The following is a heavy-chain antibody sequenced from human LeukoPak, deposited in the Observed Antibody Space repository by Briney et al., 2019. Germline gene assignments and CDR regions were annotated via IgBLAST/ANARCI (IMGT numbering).Heavy chain of an antibody. CDR1: GDSISTYY. J-gene: IGHJ4*02. V-gene: IGHV4-4*07. Sequence: SETLSLTCTASGDSISTYYWSWIRQPAGKGLEWIGRFYTSGSTSYNPSLKSRVTMSVDTSKNQFSLKLTSVTAADTAVYYCARGGGIAVAAIWGQGTLVTVSS. D-gene: IGHD6-19*01. CDR2: FYTSGST. CDR3: ARGGGIAVAAI.